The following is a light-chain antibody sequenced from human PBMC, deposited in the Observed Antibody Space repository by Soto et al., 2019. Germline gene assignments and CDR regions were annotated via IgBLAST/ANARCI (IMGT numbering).Light chain of an antibody. J-gene: IGKJ3*01. CDR2: DAS. Sequence: VLTQSPGTLSVSPGERAILSCRASQSVRSSYLAWYQQTPGQAPRLLIYDASNRATGIPARFTGSGSGTDFALTISSLEPEDFAVYYCKQRSNWPTCGPGTKVDI. CDR1: QSVRSSY. CDR3: KQRSNWPT. V-gene: IGKV3D-20*02.